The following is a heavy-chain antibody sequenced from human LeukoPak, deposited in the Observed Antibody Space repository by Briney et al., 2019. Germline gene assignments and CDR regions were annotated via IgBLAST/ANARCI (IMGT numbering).Heavy chain of an antibody. D-gene: IGHD3-16*01. V-gene: IGHV1-46*01. CDR2: INPSGGSA. CDR3: ARDRELRITLGGAAWFDP. CDR1: GYIFTKYC. Sequence: ASVKVSCKASGYIFTKYCMHWLRQAPGQGLEWMGIINPSGGSATYAQKFQGRVTMTSDTSTNTAYMELSGLRSEDTAIYYCARDRELRITLGGAAWFDPWGQGTLVTVSS. J-gene: IGHJ5*02.